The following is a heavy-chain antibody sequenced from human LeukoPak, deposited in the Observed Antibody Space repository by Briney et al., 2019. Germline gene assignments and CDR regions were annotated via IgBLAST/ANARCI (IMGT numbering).Heavy chain of an antibody. CDR2: INPNSGGT. CDR3: ARESIVRYFDWLLTRRDAFDI. J-gene: IGHJ3*02. V-gene: IGHV1-2*02. Sequence: ASVKVSCKASGYTFTGYYMHWVRQAPGQGLEWMGWINPNSGGTNYAQKFQGRVTMTRDTSISTAYMELSRLRSDDTAVYYCARESIVRYFDWLLTRRDAFDIWGQGQWSPSLQ. CDR1: GYTFTGYY. D-gene: IGHD3-9*01.